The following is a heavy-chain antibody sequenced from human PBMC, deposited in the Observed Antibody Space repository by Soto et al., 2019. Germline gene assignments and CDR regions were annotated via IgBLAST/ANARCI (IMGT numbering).Heavy chain of an antibody. J-gene: IGHJ4*02. CDR1: GGSFSGYY. CDR2: INHSGST. Sequence: SETLSLTCAVYGGSFSGYYWSWIRQPPGKGLEWIGEINHSGSTNYNPSLKSRVTISVDTSKNQFSLKLSSVTAADTAVYYCARGQRYSSSSGFGYWGQGTLVTVSS. D-gene: IGHD6-13*01. CDR3: ARGQRYSSSSGFGY. V-gene: IGHV4-34*01.